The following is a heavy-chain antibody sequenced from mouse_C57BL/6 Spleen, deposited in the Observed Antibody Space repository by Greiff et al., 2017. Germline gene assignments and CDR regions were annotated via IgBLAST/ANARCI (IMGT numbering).Heavy chain of an antibody. CDR1: GFTFSSYA. Sequence: EVKVVESGGGLVKPGGSLKLSCAASGFTFSSYAMSWVRQTPEKRLEWVATISDGGSYTYYPDNVKGRFTISRDNAKNNLYLQMSHLKSEDTAMYYCARKGIYYDYDDAMDYWGQGTSVTVSS. V-gene: IGHV5-4*03. CDR2: ISDGGSYT. D-gene: IGHD2-4*01. J-gene: IGHJ4*01. CDR3: ARKGIYYDYDDAMDY.